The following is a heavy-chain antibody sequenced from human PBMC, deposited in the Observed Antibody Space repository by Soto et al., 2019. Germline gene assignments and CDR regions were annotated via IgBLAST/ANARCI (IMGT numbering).Heavy chain of an antibody. CDR2: IYPGDSDT. V-gene: IGHV5-51*01. D-gene: IGHD2-21*01. J-gene: IGHJ4*02. CDR1: GYRFSNYW. Sequence: GESLKISCKGSGYRFSNYWIGWVRQMPGKGLEWMGIIYPGDSDTTYSPSFEGQVTMSADKSITTAYVQWSSLKASDTAMYYCASRDGYSGPAYYWGQGTLITGSS. CDR3: ASRDGYSGPAYY.